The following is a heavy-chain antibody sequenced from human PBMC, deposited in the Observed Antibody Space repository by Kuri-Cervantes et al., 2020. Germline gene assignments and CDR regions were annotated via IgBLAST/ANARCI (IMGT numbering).Heavy chain of an antibody. V-gene: IGHV3-30*18. Sequence: GGSLRLSCAASGFTFSSYGMHWVRQAPGKGLEWVAVISYDGSNKYYADSVKGRFTISRDNSKNTLYLQMNSLRAEDTAVYYCAKDLVTMVRGVFDYWGQGTLVTVSS. D-gene: IGHD3-10*01. J-gene: IGHJ4*02. CDR3: AKDLVTMVRGVFDY. CDR2: ISYDGSNK. CDR1: GFTFSSYG.